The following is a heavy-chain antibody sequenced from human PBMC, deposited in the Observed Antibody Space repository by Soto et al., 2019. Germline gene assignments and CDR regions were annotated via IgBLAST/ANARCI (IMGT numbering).Heavy chain of an antibody. J-gene: IGHJ6*02. V-gene: IGHV5-10-1*01. CDR2: IDPSDSYT. D-gene: IGHD6-6*01. CDR1: GYSFTSYW. CDR3: ARRIAARNYYYYYGMDV. Sequence: ESLKISCKGSGYSFTSYWISWVRQMPGKGLEWMGRIDPSDSYTNYSPSFQGHVTISADKSISTAYLQWSSLKASDTAMYYCARRIAARNYYYYYGMDVWGQGTTVT.